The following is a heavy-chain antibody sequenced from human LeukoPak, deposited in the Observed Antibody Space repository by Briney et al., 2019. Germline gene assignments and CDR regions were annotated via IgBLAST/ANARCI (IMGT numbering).Heavy chain of an antibody. J-gene: IGHJ4*02. CDR3: ARLRDVTVTPNYFDY. D-gene: IGHD4-17*01. Sequence: GGSLRLSCAASGFTFISYAISWVRQAPWKGLEWVATIKQDGSEKYYVDSLKGRFTISRDNAKNSLYLQMNSLRAEDTAVYYCARLRDVTVTPNYFDYWGQGTLVTVSS. CDR2: IKQDGSEK. CDR1: GFTFISYA. V-gene: IGHV3-7*03.